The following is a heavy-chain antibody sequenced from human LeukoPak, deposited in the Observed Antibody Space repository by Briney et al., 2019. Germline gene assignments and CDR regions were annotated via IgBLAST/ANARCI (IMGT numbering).Heavy chain of an antibody. CDR3: VTTHFYDTGAQYGRGF. CDR1: GFTFSTYW. Sequence: GGSLRLSCAASGFTFSTYWMSWVRQAPGRGLEWVANIKPDGSEIYHVDSVWGRFTISRDNAKNSLFLQMNSLRAEDTAVYYCVTTHFYDTGAQYGRGFWGQGALVTVSS. D-gene: IGHD3-22*01. J-gene: IGHJ4*02. CDR2: IKPDGSEI. V-gene: IGHV3-7*03.